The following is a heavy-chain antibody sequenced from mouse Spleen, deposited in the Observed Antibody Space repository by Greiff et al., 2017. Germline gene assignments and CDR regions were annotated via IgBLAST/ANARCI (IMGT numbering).Heavy chain of an antibody. CDR1: GYTFTSYW. CDR3: ARSGVQQYAMDY. CDR2: IYPGSGST. V-gene: IGHV1-55*01. Sequence: VQLQQPGAELVKPGASVKMSCKASGYTFTSYWITWVKQRPGQGLEWIGDIYPGSGSTNYNEKFKSKAPLTVDTSSSTAYMQLSSLTSEDSAVXYCARSGVQQYAMDYWGQEPSVTVSS. D-gene: IGHD2-14*01. J-gene: IGHJ4*01.